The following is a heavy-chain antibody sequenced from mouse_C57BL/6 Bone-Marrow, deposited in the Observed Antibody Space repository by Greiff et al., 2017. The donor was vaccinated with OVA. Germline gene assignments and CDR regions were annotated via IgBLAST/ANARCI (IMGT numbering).Heavy chain of an antibody. CDR1: GYAFSSSW. Sequence: QVQLQQSGPELVKPGASVKISCKASGYAFSSSWMNWVKQRPGKGLEWIGRIYPGDGDTNYNGKFKGKATLTADKSSSTAYMHLSSLTSEDSAVYSCARGYGTSWFAYWGQGTLVTVSA. D-gene: IGHD1-1*01. V-gene: IGHV1-82*01. J-gene: IGHJ3*01. CDR3: ARGYGTSWFAY. CDR2: IYPGDGDT.